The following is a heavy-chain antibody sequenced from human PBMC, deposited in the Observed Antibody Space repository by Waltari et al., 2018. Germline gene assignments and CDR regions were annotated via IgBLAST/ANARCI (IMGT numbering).Heavy chain of an antibody. CDR2: ISGSGGST. CDR1: GFTFSSYA. V-gene: IGHV3-23*01. Sequence: EVQLLESGGGLVQPGGSLRLSCAASGFTFSSYAMSWVRQAPGKGLEWVSAISGSGGSTYYADSVKGRFTISRDNSKNTLYLQMNSLRAEDTAVYYCAKDRDYYGSGTYGLFDYWGQGTLVTVSS. D-gene: IGHD3-10*01. CDR3: AKDRDYYGSGTYGLFDY. J-gene: IGHJ4*02.